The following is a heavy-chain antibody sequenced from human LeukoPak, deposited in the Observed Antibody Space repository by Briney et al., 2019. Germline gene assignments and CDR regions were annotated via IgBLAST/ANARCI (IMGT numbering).Heavy chain of an antibody. CDR1: GFTFSSFA. J-gene: IGHJ6*03. Sequence: GGSLRLSCAASGFTFSSFATNWVRQAPGKGLEWVSSITGNGVTTYYADSVKGRFTVSRDTSKNTLYLQMSSLRAEDTAVYYCAKEYYYDNSGYYYYYFYMDVWGKGTTVTVSS. CDR2: ITGNGVTT. D-gene: IGHD3-22*01. CDR3: AKEYYYDNSGYYYYYFYMDV. V-gene: IGHV3-23*01.